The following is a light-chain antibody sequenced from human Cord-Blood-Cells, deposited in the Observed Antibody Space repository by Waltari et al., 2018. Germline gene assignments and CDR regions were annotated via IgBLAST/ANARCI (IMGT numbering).Light chain of an antibody. J-gene: IGLJ2*01. CDR3: AAWDDSLNGVV. Sequence: QSVLTQPPSASGTPGQRVTISCSGSSSNIGSNTVNWYQQLPGTAPKLLIYSNNPPPSGVPGRFSGSKSGTSASLAISGLQSEDEADYYCAAWDDSLNGVVFGGGTKLTVL. V-gene: IGLV1-44*01. CDR1: SSNIGSNT. CDR2: SNN.